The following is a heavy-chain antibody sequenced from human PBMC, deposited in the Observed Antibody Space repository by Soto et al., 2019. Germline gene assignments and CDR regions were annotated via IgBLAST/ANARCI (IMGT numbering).Heavy chain of an antibody. CDR2: VTATAESA. CDR3: ARGRHSPSPPDL. J-gene: IGHJ5*02. D-gene: IGHD2-2*01. CDR1: GFHFDGYA. Sequence: PGGSVRLSCTPLGFHFDGYAMSWVRQSPGKGLEWVSAVTATAESAYYTDSVRGRFIITRDNSDNMLYLQMSSLRVEDTAIYFCARGRHSPSPPDLSGRGAQVTVSS. V-gene: IGHV3-23*01.